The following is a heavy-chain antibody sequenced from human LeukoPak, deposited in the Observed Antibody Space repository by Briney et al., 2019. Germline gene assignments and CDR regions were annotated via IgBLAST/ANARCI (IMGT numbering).Heavy chain of an antibody. CDR3: ARVGDWSNYFGMDA. CDR2: IFGNGVKT. Sequence: GGSLRLSCAASGFTFSGHSMTWVRQTPGKGLEWVSVIFGNGVKTYYADSLKGRFTISRDNSKSTLYLQMNSLRADDTAVYYCARVGDWSNYFGMDAWGQGTTVSVSS. V-gene: IGHV3-23*01. D-gene: IGHD3-16*01. J-gene: IGHJ6*02. CDR1: GFTFSGHS.